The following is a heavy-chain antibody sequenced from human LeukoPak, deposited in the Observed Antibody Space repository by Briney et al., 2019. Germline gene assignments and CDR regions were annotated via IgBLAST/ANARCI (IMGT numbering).Heavy chain of an antibody. CDR1: GYSISSGYY. V-gene: IGHV4-38-2*02. CDR3: ARVVASTSIDS. CDR2: IFHTGDV. Sequence: SETLSLTCTVSGYSISSGYYWGWVRQPPGKGPEWIGSIFHTGDVYYNPSLRSRVTLSIDTSRNQVSLKVTSVTAADTALYYCARVVASTSIDSWGQGILVTVSS. D-gene: IGHD2-15*01. J-gene: IGHJ4*02.